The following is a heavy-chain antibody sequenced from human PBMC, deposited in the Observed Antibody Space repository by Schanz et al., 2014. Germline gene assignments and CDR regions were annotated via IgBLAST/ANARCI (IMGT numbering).Heavy chain of an antibody. CDR1: GFTFSPYW. D-gene: IGHD3-10*01. CDR3: ARGGFGEVSYFDY. Sequence: EVQLVESGGGLVQPGGSLRLSCGSSGFTFSPYWMHWVRQAPGKGLVWVSSISSGGGSTYYADSVKGRFTISRDNSKNTLYLQMKSLRAEDTAVYYCARGGFGEVSYFDYWGQGTLVTVSS. CDR2: ISSGGGST. J-gene: IGHJ4*02. V-gene: IGHV3-23*04.